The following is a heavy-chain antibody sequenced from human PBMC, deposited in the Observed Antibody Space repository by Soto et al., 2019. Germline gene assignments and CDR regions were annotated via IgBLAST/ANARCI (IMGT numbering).Heavy chain of an antibody. CDR3: MSACGRRRTVDY. Sequence: EVQLVESGGGLVKPGGSLRLSCAASGFTFSDVWMTWVRQAPGKGLEWVGRVKSKTDGGTVDYAAPVKGRFIISRDDSRSTVYLQMDRLKTEDPAVYYCMSACGRRRTVDYWGEGALVTVSS. CDR2: VKSKTDGGTV. V-gene: IGHV3-15*01. CDR1: GFTFSDVW. J-gene: IGHJ4*02. D-gene: IGHD1-26*01.